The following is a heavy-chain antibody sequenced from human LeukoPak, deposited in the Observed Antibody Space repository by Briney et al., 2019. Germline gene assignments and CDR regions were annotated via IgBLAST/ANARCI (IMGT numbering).Heavy chain of an antibody. Sequence: GGSLKLSCAASGFTFSGSVIHWVRQASGKGLEWVGRIRSKANSYATAYAASVKGRLTISRDDSKNTAYLQMNSLKTEDTAVYYCTGGSSTDFGYWGQGTLVTVSS. D-gene: IGHD6-13*01. J-gene: IGHJ4*02. CDR1: GFTFSGSV. CDR3: TGGSSTDFGY. V-gene: IGHV3-73*01. CDR2: IRSKANSYAT.